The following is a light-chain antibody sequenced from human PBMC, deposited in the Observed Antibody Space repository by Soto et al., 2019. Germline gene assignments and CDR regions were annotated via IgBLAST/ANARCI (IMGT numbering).Light chain of an antibody. Sequence: DLQMTQSPSSLSASIGDRVTITCRASLNIRSYLNWYQRTPVKAPKLLIYAASSLQGGVPSRFSGSGSGTDFTLTISSLQPEDFATYYCQQTYSSAYTFGQGTKLEIK. V-gene: IGKV1-39*01. CDR1: LNIRSY. CDR2: AAS. J-gene: IGKJ2*01. CDR3: QQTYSSAYT.